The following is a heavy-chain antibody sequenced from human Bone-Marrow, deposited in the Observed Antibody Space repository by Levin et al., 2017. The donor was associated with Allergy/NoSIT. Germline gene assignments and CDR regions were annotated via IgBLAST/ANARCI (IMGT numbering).Heavy chain of an antibody. J-gene: IGHJ3*02. D-gene: IGHD3/OR15-3a*01. Sequence: PGESLKISCAASGFIFSSSAMSWVRQAPGKGLEWVSSISGSDDSTYYTDSVKGRLTISRDNSKNTIYLQMNSLRAEDTAIYYCAKVRRGLDAFDIWGQGTMVTVSS. CDR2: ISGSDDST. V-gene: IGHV3-23*01. CDR1: GFIFSSSA. CDR3: AKVRRGLDAFDI.